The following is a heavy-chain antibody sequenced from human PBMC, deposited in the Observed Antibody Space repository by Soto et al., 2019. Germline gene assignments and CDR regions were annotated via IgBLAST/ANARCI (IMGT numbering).Heavy chain of an antibody. CDR3: ARTYCSRTSCYVDY. Sequence: QVQLQESGPGLVKPSDTLSLTCAVSGHSISSNNWWGWIRQPPGQGLEWIGYIYYSGSTYYSPSRKSRVTMSIDTSKNQFSLNLSSVTAVDTAVYYCARTYCSRTSCYVDYWGQGTLVTVSS. D-gene: IGHD2-2*01. V-gene: IGHV4-28*01. CDR1: GHSISSNNW. CDR2: IYYSGST. J-gene: IGHJ4*02.